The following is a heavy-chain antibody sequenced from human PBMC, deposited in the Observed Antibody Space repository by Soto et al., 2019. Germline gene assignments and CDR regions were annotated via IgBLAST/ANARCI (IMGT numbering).Heavy chain of an antibody. J-gene: IGHJ4*02. CDR3: ARGTQTTVTTRLFDC. CDR2: INSDRTTI. V-gene: IGHV3-74*01. D-gene: IGHD4-17*01. Sequence: PGGSLRLSCAASGFTFSSRWMHWVRQAPGKGLVWVSRINSDRTTITYADSVKGRFTISRDNAKNTLYLQMNSLRAEDTAVYYCARGTQTTVTTRLFDCWGQGTLVTVSS. CDR1: GFTFSSRW.